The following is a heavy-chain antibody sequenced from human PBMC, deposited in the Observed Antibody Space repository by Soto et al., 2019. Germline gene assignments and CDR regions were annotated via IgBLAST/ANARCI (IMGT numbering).Heavy chain of an antibody. J-gene: IGHJ6*03. Sequence: EVQLVESGGGLVQPGGSLRLSCAASGFTVSGNYMSWVRQAPGKGLEWVSVIYSGGDTYYADSVKGRFTISRHNSENTQYLQMNRLRAEDTAVYYCTRPAWGLWFGYMDVWGKGTTFTVSS. CDR1: GFTVSGNY. V-gene: IGHV3-53*04. D-gene: IGHD3-10*01. CDR3: TRPAWGLWFGYMDV. CDR2: IYSGGDT.